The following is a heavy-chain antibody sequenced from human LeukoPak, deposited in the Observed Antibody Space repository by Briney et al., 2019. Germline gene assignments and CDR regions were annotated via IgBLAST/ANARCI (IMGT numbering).Heavy chain of an antibody. D-gene: IGHD3-10*01. CDR3: ARSEGRLWFGELPADY. Sequence: SETLSLTCTVSGVSISSSSYYWGWIRQPPGKGLEWIGSIYYSGSTYYNPSLKSRVTISVDTSKNQFSLKLSSVTAADTAVYYCARSEGRLWFGELPADYWGQGTLVTVSS. CDR1: GVSISSSSYY. CDR2: IYYSGST. V-gene: IGHV4-39*01. J-gene: IGHJ4*02.